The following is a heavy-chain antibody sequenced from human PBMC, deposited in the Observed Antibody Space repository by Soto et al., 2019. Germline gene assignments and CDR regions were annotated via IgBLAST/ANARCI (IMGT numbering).Heavy chain of an antibody. V-gene: IGHV1-69*01. Sequence: QVQLVQSGAEVKKPGSSVKVSCKASGGTFNRYAISWVRQAPGQGLEWMGGIIPIFGIGNDAQRFQGRVTITADESTGTAYMELSSLRSEDTGVYYCARSAMTLFGVVSIPPHYYSEVEVWGQGTTVTVSS. D-gene: IGHD3-3*01. CDR3: ARSAMTLFGVVSIPPHYYSEVEV. J-gene: IGHJ6*02. CDR1: GGTFNRYA. CDR2: IIPIFGIG.